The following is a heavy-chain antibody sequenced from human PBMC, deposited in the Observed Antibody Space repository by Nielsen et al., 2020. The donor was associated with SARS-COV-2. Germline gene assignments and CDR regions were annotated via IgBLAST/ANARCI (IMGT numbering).Heavy chain of an antibody. CDR2: IYYSGST. Sequence: SETLSLTCTVSGGSISSSGYYWGWIRQPPGKGLEWIGSIYYSGSTYYNPSLKSRVTISVDTSKNQFSLKLSSVTAADTAVYYCARLYSGSYPGEYYFDYWGQGTLVTVSS. V-gene: IGHV4-39*01. D-gene: IGHD1-26*01. J-gene: IGHJ4*02. CDR3: ARLYSGSYPGEYYFDY. CDR1: GGSISSSGYY.